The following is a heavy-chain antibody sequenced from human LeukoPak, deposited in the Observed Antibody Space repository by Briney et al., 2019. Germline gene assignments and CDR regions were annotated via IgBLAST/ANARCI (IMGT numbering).Heavy chain of an antibody. CDR2: ISSSSSYI. D-gene: IGHD5-18*01. CDR1: GFTFSSYS. J-gene: IGHJ4*02. Sequence: GGSLRLSCAASGFTFSSYSMNWVRQAPGKGLEWVSSISSSSSYIYYADSVKGRFTISRDNAKNSLHLQMNSLRAEDTAVYYCARDLGSYQDYWGQGTLVTVSS. CDR3: ARDLGSYQDY. V-gene: IGHV3-21*01.